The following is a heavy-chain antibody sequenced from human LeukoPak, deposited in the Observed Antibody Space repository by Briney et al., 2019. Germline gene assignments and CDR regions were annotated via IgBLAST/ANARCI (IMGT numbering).Heavy chain of an antibody. J-gene: IGHJ4*02. CDR3: ARHVYDSSSYARY. D-gene: IGHD3-22*01. Sequence: PAETLSLTCTVSGGSISSYYWSWLRQPPGKGLEWVGYIYYSGSTNYNPSLKSRVTISVDTSKNQFSLKLSSVTAADTAVYYCARHVYDSSSYARYWGQGTLVTVSS. V-gene: IGHV4-59*08. CDR1: GGSISSYY. CDR2: IYYSGST.